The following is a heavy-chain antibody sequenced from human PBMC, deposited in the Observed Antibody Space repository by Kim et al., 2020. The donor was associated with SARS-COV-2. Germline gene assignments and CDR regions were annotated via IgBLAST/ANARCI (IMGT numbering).Heavy chain of an antibody. D-gene: IGHD5-12*01. V-gene: IGHV1-18*01. CDR3: ARDIDPDGYTKLELDI. J-gene: IGHJ3*02. Sequence: KLQGRVTMTTDTSTSTAYMELRSLRSDDTAVYYCARDIDPDGYTKLELDIWGQGTMVTVSS.